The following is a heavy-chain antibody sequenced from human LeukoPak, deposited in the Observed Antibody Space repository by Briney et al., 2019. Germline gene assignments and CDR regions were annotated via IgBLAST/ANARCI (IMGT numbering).Heavy chain of an antibody. CDR3: TTDRQWVVTTISLHDAFGI. J-gene: IGHJ3*02. D-gene: IGHD6-19*01. Sequence: PGGSLRLSCAASGFTFSNAWMSWVRQAPGKGLEWVGHIKSKTDGGTTDYAAPVKGRFTISRDDSKNTLYLQMNSLKTEDTAMYYCTTDRQWVVTTISLHDAFGIWGQGTMVTVSS. CDR1: GFTFSNAW. CDR2: IKSKTDGGTT. V-gene: IGHV3-15*01.